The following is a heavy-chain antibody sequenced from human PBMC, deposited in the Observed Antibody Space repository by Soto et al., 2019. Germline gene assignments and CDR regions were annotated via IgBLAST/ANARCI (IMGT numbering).Heavy chain of an antibody. Sequence: SETLSLTCTVSGGSISSYYWSWIRQPPAQGLEWIGYIYYSGSTNYNPSLKSRVTISVDTSKNQFSLKLSSVTAADTAVYYCARREKGIAAAGTIIDWFDPWGQGTLVTVSS. CDR1: GGSISSYY. CDR2: IYYSGST. D-gene: IGHD6-13*01. V-gene: IGHV4-59*08. J-gene: IGHJ5*02. CDR3: ARREKGIAAAGTIIDWFDP.